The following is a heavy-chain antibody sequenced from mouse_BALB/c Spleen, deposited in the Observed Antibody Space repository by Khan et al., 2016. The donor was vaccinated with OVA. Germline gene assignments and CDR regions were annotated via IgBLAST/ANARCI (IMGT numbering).Heavy chain of an antibody. CDR3: AREKYYAMDY. V-gene: IGHV14-3*02. CDR1: GFNIKDTY. CDR2: IDPANGNT. J-gene: IGHJ4*01. Sequence: VQLKESGAELVKPGASVKLSCTASGFNIKDTYMHWVKQRPEQGLEWIGRIDPANGNTKYDPKFQGKATITADTSSNTAYLQLSSLTSEDTAVYYCAREKYYAMDYWGQGTSVTVSS.